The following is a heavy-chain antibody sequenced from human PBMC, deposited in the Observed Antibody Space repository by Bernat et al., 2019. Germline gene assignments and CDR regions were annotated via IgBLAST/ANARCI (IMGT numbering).Heavy chain of an antibody. CDR2: ISGSGGST. CDR1: GFTFSSYA. CDR3: AREQTPYYYYYYMDV. Sequence: EVQLLESGGGLVQPGGSLRLSCAASGFTFSSYAMSWVRQAPGKGLEWVSAISGSGGSTYYADSVKGRFTISRDNSKNTLYLQMNNLRAEDTAVYYCAREQTPYYYYYYMDVWGKGTTVTVSS. J-gene: IGHJ6*03. V-gene: IGHV3-23*01. D-gene: IGHD1/OR15-1a*01.